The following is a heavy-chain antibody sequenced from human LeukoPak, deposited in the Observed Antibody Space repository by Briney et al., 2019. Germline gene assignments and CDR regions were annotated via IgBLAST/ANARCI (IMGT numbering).Heavy chain of an antibody. D-gene: IGHD5-18*01. Sequence: SETLSLTCTVSGGSISSYYWSWIRQPPGKGLGWIGYIYYSGSTNYNPSLKSRVTISVDTSKNQFSLKLSSVTAADTAVYYCARGHSYGYTDYFDYWGQGTLVTVSS. CDR3: ARGHSYGYTDYFDY. CDR2: IYYSGST. J-gene: IGHJ4*02. CDR1: GGSISSYY. V-gene: IGHV4-59*01.